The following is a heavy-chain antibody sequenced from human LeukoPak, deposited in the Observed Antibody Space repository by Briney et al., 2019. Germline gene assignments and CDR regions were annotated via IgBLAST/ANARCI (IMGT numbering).Heavy chain of an antibody. Sequence: SETLSLTCAVYGGSFSRFYWSWIRQTPGKGLEWIAEIDHRGDTNYNPSVKSRVTVSVDTSKNQFSLKVRSLSAADTAVYYCARGATISETGYFDFWGQGTLVTVSS. J-gene: IGHJ4*03. CDR2: IDHRGDT. V-gene: IGHV4-34*01. D-gene: IGHD5-24*01. CDR3: ARGATISETGYFDF. CDR1: GGSFSRFY.